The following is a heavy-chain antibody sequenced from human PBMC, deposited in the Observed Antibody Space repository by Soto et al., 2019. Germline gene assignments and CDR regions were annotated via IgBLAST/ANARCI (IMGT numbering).Heavy chain of an antibody. J-gene: IGHJ3*01. V-gene: IGHV5-10-1*01. Sequence: PGESLKISCKASGYKFPTFWLNWVRQTPGKGLEWLGRIDPTDSFTNYSPPFEGHVTISVDRSISTAYLQWNSLQASDTAIYYCARPASGGSRDAFDVWGQGTTVTVSS. D-gene: IGHD2-15*01. CDR2: IDPTDSFT. CDR3: ARPASGGSRDAFDV. CDR1: GYKFPTFW.